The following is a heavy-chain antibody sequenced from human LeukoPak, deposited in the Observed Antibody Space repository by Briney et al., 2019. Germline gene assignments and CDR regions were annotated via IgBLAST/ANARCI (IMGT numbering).Heavy chain of an antibody. CDR3: ARDPGPHYYDSSGYYYGDY. D-gene: IGHD3-22*01. CDR1: GYTFTNYD. Sequence: GASVKVSCKASGYTFTNYDISWVRQAPGQGLEWMGRIIPILGIANYAQKFQGRVTITADKSTSTAYMELSSQRSEDTAVYYCARDPGPHYYDSSGYYYGDYWGQGTLVTVSS. V-gene: IGHV1-69*04. J-gene: IGHJ4*02. CDR2: IIPILGIA.